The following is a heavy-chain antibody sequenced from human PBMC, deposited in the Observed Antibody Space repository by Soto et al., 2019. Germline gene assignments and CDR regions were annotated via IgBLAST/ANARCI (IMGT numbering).Heavy chain of an antibody. CDR2: IYYSGST. V-gene: IGHV4-31*03. J-gene: IGHJ4*02. CDR1: GGSISSGGYY. D-gene: IGHD3-3*01. CDR3: ARAIYDFWSGYSRGYFDY. Sequence: QVQLQESGPGLVKPSQTLSLTCTVSGGSISSGGYYWSWIRQHPGTGLEWIGYIYYSGSTYYNPSLKSRVTISVDTSKNQFSRKLSSVTAADTAVYYCARAIYDFWSGYSRGYFDYWGQGTLVTVSS.